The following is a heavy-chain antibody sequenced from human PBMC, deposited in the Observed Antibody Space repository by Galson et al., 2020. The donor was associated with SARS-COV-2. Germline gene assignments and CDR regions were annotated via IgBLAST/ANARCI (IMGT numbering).Heavy chain of an antibody. D-gene: IGHD6-13*01. CDR2: ISAYNGNT. CDR1: GYTFTRYG. V-gene: IGHV1-18*01. CDR3: ARVRDSSRAGRGNG. J-gene: IGHJ4*02. Sequence: ASVTVSCKASGYTFTRYGISWVRQAPGQGLEWMGWISAYNGNTNYAQKLPSSVTMTPDTSTSTAYMELRSLRSDDTAVYDCARVRDSSRAGRGNGCGQVSVVTGSS.